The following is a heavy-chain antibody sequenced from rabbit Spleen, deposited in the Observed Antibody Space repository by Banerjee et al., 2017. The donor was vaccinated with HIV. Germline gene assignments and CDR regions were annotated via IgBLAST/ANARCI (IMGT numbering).Heavy chain of an antibody. Sequence: QLKETGGGLVQPGGSLKLSCKASGFDFSTYSMNWVRQAPGKGLEWIGYIDPVFGITYYANWVNGRFSISRENAQNTVFLQMTSLTAADTATYFCARDGAGGSYFALWGPGTLVTVS. CDR2: IDPVFGIT. CDR1: GFDFSTYS. D-gene: IGHD8-1*01. V-gene: IGHV1S7*01. CDR3: ARDGAGGSYFAL. J-gene: IGHJ4*01.